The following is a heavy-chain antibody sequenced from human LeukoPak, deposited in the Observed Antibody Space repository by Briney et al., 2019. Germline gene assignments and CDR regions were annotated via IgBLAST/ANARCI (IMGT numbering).Heavy chain of an antibody. J-gene: IGHJ5*02. CDR1: GYSFTSYW. V-gene: IGHV5-51*01. Sequence: GESLKISCKASGYSFTSYWIGWVRQMPGKGLEWMGIIYPGASDTRYSPSFQGQATISADKSISTAYLQWSSLKASDTAMYYCARDPNYYGSGSYYNPPGWFDPWGQGTLVTVSS. D-gene: IGHD3-10*01. CDR2: IYPGASDT. CDR3: ARDPNYYGSGSYYNPPGWFDP.